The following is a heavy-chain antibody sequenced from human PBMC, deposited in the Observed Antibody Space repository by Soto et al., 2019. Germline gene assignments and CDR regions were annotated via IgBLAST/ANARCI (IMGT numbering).Heavy chain of an antibody. CDR2: INQDGSEK. V-gene: IGHV3-7*02. CDR3: ATHEGTAAAGVVLDF. J-gene: IGHJ4*02. Sequence: EVQLVESGGDLVQPGGSLRLSCAASGFTFSRRWMTWVRQAPGKGLEWLANINQDGSEKYNVDSVKGRFTISRDNAKKTRYQQMNSLRVENTAVYYCATHEGTAAAGVVLDFWGQGTLVTVFS. CDR1: GFTFSRRW. D-gene: IGHD6-13*01.